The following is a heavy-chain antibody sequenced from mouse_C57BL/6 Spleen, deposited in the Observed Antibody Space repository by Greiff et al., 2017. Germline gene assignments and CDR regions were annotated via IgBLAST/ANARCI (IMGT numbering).Heavy chain of an antibody. CDR3: ARWESYGSSYWYFDV. CDR1: GYSFTSYY. CDR2: IYPGSGNT. Sequence: QVQLKQSGPELVKPGASVKISCKASGYSFTSYYIHWVKQRPGQGLEWIGWIYPGSGNTKYNEKFKGKATLTADTSSSTAYMQLSSLTSEDSAVYYCARWESYGSSYWYFDVWGAGTTVTVTS. D-gene: IGHD1-1*01. J-gene: IGHJ1*01. V-gene: IGHV1-66*01.